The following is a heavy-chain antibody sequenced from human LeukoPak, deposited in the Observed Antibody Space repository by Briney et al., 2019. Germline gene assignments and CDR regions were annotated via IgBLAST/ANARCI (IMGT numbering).Heavy chain of an antibody. CDR2: FDPEDGET. CDR3: ARDLVLRGGDVRLGY. V-gene: IGHV1-24*01. Sequence: ASVKVSCKVSGYTLTELSMHWVRQAPGKGLEWMGGFDPEDGETIYAQKFQGRVTMTEDTSTDTAYMELRSLRSDDTAVYYCARDLVLRGGDVRLGYWGQGTLVTVSS. J-gene: IGHJ4*02. CDR1: GYTLTELS. D-gene: IGHD2-21*02.